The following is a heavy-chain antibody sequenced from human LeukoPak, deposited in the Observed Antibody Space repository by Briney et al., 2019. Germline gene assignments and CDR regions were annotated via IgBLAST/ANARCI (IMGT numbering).Heavy chain of an antibody. J-gene: IGHJ4*02. D-gene: IGHD2-2*01. CDR1: GFTFSDYS. Sequence: GSLRLSCSASGFTFSDYSVNWVRQAPGKGLEWVSSISSSSSYIYYADSVKGRFTISRDNAKNSLYLQMNSLRAEDTAVYYCARDSEGYQLLKGFDYWGQGTLVTVSS. CDR3: ARDSEGYQLLKGFDY. V-gene: IGHV3-21*01. CDR2: ISSSSSYI.